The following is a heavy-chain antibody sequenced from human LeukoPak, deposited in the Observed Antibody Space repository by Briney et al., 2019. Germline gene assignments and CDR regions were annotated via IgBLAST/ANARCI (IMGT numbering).Heavy chain of an antibody. CDR1: GYTFTGYY. J-gene: IGHJ6*02. CDR2: INPNSGGT. D-gene: IGHD5-18*01. V-gene: IGHV1-2*02. Sequence: ASAKVSCKASGYTFTGYYMHWVRQAPGQGLEWMGWINPNSGGTNYAQKFQGRVTMTRDTSISTAYMELSRLRSDDTAMYYCARLKDTAMPPYYYGMDVWGQGTTVTISS. CDR3: ARLKDTAMPPYYYGMDV.